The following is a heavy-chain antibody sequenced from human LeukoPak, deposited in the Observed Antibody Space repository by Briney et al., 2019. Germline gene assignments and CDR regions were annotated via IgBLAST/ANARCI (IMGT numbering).Heavy chain of an antibody. CDR3: AKDQTNTAMVSNY. D-gene: IGHD5-18*01. Sequence: PGGSLRLSCAASGFTFSSYAMTWVRQAPGKGLEWVSTISGSDGNTHYADSVKGRFTISRDNPKNTLYLQMNSLRAEDTAIYFCAKDQTNTAMVSNYWGQGTLVTVSS. J-gene: IGHJ4*02. CDR1: GFTFSSYA. CDR2: ISGSDGNT. V-gene: IGHV3-23*01.